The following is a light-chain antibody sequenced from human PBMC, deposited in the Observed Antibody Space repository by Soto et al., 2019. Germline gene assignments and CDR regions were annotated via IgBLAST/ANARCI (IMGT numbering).Light chain of an antibody. Sequence: QSALTQAASVSGSPGQSITISCTGASSDVGGYNYVSWYQQHPGKAPKLMIYDVSNRPSGVSNRFSDSKSGNTASLTISGLQAEDEADYYCSLYTSTNTVVFGGGTKLTVL. J-gene: IGLJ2*01. CDR2: DVS. CDR3: SLYTSTNTVV. CDR1: SSDVGGYNY. V-gene: IGLV2-14*01.